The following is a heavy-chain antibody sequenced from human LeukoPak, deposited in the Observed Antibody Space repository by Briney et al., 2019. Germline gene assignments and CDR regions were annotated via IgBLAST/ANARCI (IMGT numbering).Heavy chain of an antibody. CDR3: VRNKPTGIYGDSSGYYWGLLDF. Sequence: GGSLRLSCSASGFIFSNYGMHWVRQAPGKGLEYVSAISSNRGSTYYADSVKGRFIISRDNSKNTLYLQMSSLRPEDTAVYYCVRNKPTGIYGDSSGYYWGLLDFWGQGTLVTVSS. J-gene: IGHJ4*02. V-gene: IGHV3-64D*09. CDR2: ISSNRGST. CDR1: GFIFSNYG. D-gene: IGHD3-22*01.